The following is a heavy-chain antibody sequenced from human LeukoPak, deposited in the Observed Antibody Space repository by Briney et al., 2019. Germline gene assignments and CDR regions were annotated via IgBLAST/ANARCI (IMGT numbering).Heavy chain of an antibody. V-gene: IGHV3-66*02. CDR3: VRVPGGGD. Sequence: GGSLRLSCAASGFSVSSNYMTWVRQAPGKGLEWLSVTYSGGTTYYADSVKGRFTISRDNSKNTLYLQMNGLRTEDTAMYYCVRVPGGGDRGQGTLVTVSS. J-gene: IGHJ4*02. CDR1: GFSVSSNY. D-gene: IGHD2-21*02. CDR2: TYSGGTT.